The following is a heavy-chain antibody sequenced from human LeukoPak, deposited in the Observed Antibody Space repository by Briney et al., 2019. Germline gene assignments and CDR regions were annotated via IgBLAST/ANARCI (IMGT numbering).Heavy chain of an antibody. J-gene: IGHJ5*02. CDR2: INHSGST. V-gene: IGHV4-34*01. CDR3: ARANYYGSGSYYDH. D-gene: IGHD3-10*01. Sequence: SETLSLTCAVYGGSFSGYYWSWIRQPPGKGLEWIGEINHSGSTNYNPSLKSRVTISVDTSKNQFSLKLSSVTAADTAVYYCARANYYGSGSYYDHWGQGTLVTVSS. CDR1: GGSFSGYY.